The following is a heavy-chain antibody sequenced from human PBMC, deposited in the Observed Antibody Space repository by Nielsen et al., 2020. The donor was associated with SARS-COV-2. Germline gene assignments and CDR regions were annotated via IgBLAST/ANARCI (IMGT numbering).Heavy chain of an antibody. D-gene: IGHD5-18*01. CDR3: ARDRAKTAMVSFHY. V-gene: IGHV3-48*03. CDR1: GFTFSSYE. CDR2: ISSSGSTI. J-gene: IGHJ4*02. Sequence: GESLKISCAASGFTFSSYEMNWVRQAPGKGLEWVSYISSSGSTIYYADSVKGRFTISRDNSENTLYLQMNNLRPEDTAVYYCARDRAKTAMVSFHYWGQGTLVTVSS.